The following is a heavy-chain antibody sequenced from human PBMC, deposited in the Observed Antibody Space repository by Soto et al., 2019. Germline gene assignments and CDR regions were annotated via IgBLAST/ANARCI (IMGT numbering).Heavy chain of an antibody. CDR3: ARESVVVVPALGWFDP. D-gene: IGHD2-2*01. Sequence: QVQLVESGGGVVQPGRSLRLSCAASGFTFSSYGMHWVRQAPGKGLEWVAVIWYDGSNKYYADSVKGRFTISRDNSKNPLYLQMNSLRAEDTAVYYCARESVVVVPALGWFDPWGQGTLVTVSS. CDR1: GFTFSSYG. J-gene: IGHJ5*02. CDR2: IWYDGSNK. V-gene: IGHV3-33*01.